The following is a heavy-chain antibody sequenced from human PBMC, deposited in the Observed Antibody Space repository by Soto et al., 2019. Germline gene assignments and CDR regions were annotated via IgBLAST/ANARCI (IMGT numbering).Heavy chain of an antibody. CDR3: AKDLERATIDPPNYRYFDY. CDR1: GFTFSSYA. D-gene: IGHD5-12*01. J-gene: IGHJ4*02. V-gene: IGHV3-23*01. CDR2: ISGSGGST. Sequence: EVQLLESGGGLVQPGGSLRLSCAASGFTFSSYAMSWVRQAPGKGLEWFSAISGSGGSTYYADSVKGRFTISRDNSKNTLYLQMNSLRAEDTAVYYCAKDLERATIDPPNYRYFDYCGQGTLVTVSS.